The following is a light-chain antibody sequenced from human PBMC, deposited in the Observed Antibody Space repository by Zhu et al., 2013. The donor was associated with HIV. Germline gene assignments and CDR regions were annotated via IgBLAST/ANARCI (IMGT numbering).Light chain of an antibody. Sequence: EIVLTQFPAILSVSPGERATLSCRASQSVTTYLAWYQQKPGQSPRLLIYGASSRATGVPARFSGSGSGTDFSLAINRLEPEDFAVYYCQQYGGSPYTFGQGTKL. CDR1: QSVTTY. V-gene: IGKV3-20*01. J-gene: IGKJ2*01. CDR2: GAS. CDR3: QQYGGSPYT.